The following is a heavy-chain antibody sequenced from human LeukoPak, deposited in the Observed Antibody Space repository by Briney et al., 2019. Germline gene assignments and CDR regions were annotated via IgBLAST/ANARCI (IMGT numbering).Heavy chain of an antibody. CDR2: IYYSGST. D-gene: IGHD3-10*01. Sequence: SETLSLTCTVSGSSISSYYWSWIRQPPGKGLEWLGCIYYSGSTKYNPSLKSRVTISLDTSKNQFSLKLSSVTAADTAVYYCAGSVLLSIWGQGTMVTVSS. CDR1: GSSISSYY. V-gene: IGHV4-59*12. J-gene: IGHJ3*02. CDR3: AGSVLLSI.